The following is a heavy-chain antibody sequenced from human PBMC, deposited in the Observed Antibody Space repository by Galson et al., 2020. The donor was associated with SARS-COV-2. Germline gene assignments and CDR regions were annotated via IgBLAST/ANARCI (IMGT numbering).Heavy chain of an antibody. CDR1: GFTFSSYA. CDR3: AKAGRITIFGPLRSWFDP. V-gene: IGHV3-23*01. CDR2: ISGSGGST. D-gene: IGHD3-3*01. J-gene: IGHJ5*02. Sequence: GGSLRLYCAASGFTFSSYAMSWVRQAPGKGLEWVSAISGSGGSTYYADSVKGRFTISRDNSKNTLYLQMNSLRAEDTAVYYCAKAGRITIFGPLRSWFDPWGQGTLVTVSS.